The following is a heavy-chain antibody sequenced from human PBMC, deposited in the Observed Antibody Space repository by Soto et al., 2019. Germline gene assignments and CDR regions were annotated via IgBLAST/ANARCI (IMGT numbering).Heavy chain of an antibody. D-gene: IGHD3-10*01. CDR3: ARDLPSLEVRSYGMDV. V-gene: IGHV1-69*06. CDR1: GGTFSSYR. CDR2: ITPVFGTP. J-gene: IGHJ6*02. Sequence: ASVKVSCKVSGGTFSSYRFSWVRQAPGQGLEWMGGITPVFGTPDYAQKFQGRVTVTADRSTNTAYMELSRPTSEDTAVYYCARDLPSLEVRSYGMDVWGQGTTVTVSS.